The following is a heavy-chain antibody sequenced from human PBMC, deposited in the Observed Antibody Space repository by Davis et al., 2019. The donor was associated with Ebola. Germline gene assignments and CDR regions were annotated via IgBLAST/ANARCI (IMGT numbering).Heavy chain of an antibody. Sequence: ASVKVSCKASGYTFTRYYIHWVRQAPGQGLEWMGWISGYDGVTKYSEKYEGRITLTTETSTSTAYMEVRSLTSDDTALYYCARDGLVPDAIRGGFDPWGQGMLVTVSS. D-gene: IGHD2-2*01. V-gene: IGHV1-18*04. CDR3: ARDGLVPDAIRGGFDP. CDR1: GYTFTRYY. J-gene: IGHJ5*02. CDR2: ISGYDGVT.